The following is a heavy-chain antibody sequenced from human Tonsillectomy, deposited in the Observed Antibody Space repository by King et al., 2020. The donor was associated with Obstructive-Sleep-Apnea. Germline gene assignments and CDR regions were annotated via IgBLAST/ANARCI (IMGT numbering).Heavy chain of an antibody. Sequence: VQLVESGGGLVQPGGSLRLSCAASGFTVSSKYMSWFRQAPGKGLEWVSVIYAVVSTYYADSVKGSFTISRDNSKNTVYLQMKSLRAEDTGVYFGARDLVMDGWGQGTTVTVSS. CDR2: IYAVVST. V-gene: IGHV3-66*01. CDR3: ARDLVMDG. J-gene: IGHJ6*02. D-gene: IGHD2-8*02. CDR1: GFTVSSKY.